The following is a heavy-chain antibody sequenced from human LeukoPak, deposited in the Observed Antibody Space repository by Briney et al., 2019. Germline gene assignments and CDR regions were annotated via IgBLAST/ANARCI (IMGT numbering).Heavy chain of an antibody. CDR3: ASPRGSDQRDAYDI. V-gene: IGHV5-51*01. J-gene: IGHJ3*02. D-gene: IGHD1-26*01. CDR1: GYSFTSYW. CDR2: TYPGDSDT. Sequence: KPGESLKISCQGSGYSFTSYWIGWVRPMPGKGLEWMGITYPGDSDTRYSPSFQGQVTLSADKSISTAYLQWSSLKASDTAMYYCASPRGSDQRDAYDIWGQGTMVTVSS.